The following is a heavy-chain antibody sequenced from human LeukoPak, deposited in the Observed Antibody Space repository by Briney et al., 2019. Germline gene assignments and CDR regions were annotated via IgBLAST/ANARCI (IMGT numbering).Heavy chain of an antibody. J-gene: IGHJ4*02. CDR3: ARVLNSGFIGYYFDY. Sequence: SETLSLTCAVYGGSFSGYYWSWIRQPPGKGLEWIGEINHSGSTNYNPSLMSRVTMSVDTSMNQFSLKLNSVTAADTAVYYCARVLNSGFIGYYFDYWGQGTLVTVSS. CDR2: INHSGST. V-gene: IGHV4-34*01. CDR1: GGSFSGYY. D-gene: IGHD5-12*01.